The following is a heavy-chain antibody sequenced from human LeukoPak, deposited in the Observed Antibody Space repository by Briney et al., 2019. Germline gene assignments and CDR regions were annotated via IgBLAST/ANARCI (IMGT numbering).Heavy chain of an antibody. CDR2: VHSNGKT. CDR3: VRDTGNFEIDY. CDR1: GGSISNNNYY. D-gene: IGHD1-7*01. Sequence: PSETLSLTCTISGGSISNNNYYWGWIRQPPGKGLDWIGSVHSNGKTYYNLSLNNRVTISADTSMKQFSLRLSPVTAADTAVYFCVRDTGNFEIDYWGQGTLVTVSS. V-gene: IGHV4-39*02. J-gene: IGHJ4*02.